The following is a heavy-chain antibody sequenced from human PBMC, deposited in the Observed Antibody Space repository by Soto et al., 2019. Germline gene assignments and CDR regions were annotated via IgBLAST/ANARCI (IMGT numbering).Heavy chain of an antibody. Sequence: QVQLQESGPGLVKPSQTLSLTCTVSGGSISSGGYYWSWIRQHPGKGLEWIGYIYYSGSTYYNPSLKSRVTISVDTSKNQFSLKLSSVTAADTAVYYCARGGSGYDSFNFAYGDYFDYWGQGTLVTVSS. D-gene: IGHD5-12*01. CDR3: ARGGSGYDSFNFAYGDYFDY. CDR2: IYYSGST. CDR1: GGSISSGGYY. V-gene: IGHV4-31*03. J-gene: IGHJ4*02.